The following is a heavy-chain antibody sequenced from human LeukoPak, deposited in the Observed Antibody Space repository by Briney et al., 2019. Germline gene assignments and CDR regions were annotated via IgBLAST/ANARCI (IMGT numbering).Heavy chain of an antibody. D-gene: IGHD4-17*01. Sequence: SETLSLTCTVSGGSISSGVYYWSWIRQHPGKGLEWIGYIYYSGSTYYNPSLKSRVTISVDTSKNQFSLKLSSVTAADTAVYYCARDSSLRFTDWGQGTLVTVSS. CDR1: GGSISSGVYY. CDR3: ARDSSLRFTD. V-gene: IGHV4-31*03. CDR2: IYYSGST. J-gene: IGHJ4*02.